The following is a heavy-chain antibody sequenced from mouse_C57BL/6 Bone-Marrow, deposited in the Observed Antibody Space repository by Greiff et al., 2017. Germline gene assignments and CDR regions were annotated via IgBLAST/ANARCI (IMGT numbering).Heavy chain of an antibody. CDR1: GFSLTSYG. CDR3: ARGDSSGSGFAY. J-gene: IGHJ3*01. V-gene: IGHV2-2*01. Sequence: VQLQQSGPGLVQPSQSLSITCTVSGFSLTSYGVHWVRQSPGKGLEWLGVIWSGGSTDYNAAFISRLSISTDNSKTQVVFKMNSLQADDTAIYYCARGDSSGSGFAYWGQGTLVTVSA. D-gene: IGHD3-2*02. CDR2: IWSGGST.